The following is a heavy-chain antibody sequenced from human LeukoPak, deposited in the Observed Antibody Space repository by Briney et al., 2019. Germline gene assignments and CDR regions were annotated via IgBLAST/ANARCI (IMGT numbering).Heavy chain of an antibody. J-gene: IGHJ4*02. CDR2: IITIFGTT. D-gene: IGHD2-15*01. V-gene: IGHV1-69*01. CDR1: GGTFSSYA. Sequence: SSVKVSCKASGGTFSSYAISWVRQAPGQGLEWMGGIITIFGTTNYAQTFHGRVTITAAESTSKTYMELISLRFEGTAVYYCAMRVVDDYFDYWGQGTLVTVS. CDR3: AMRVVDDYFDY.